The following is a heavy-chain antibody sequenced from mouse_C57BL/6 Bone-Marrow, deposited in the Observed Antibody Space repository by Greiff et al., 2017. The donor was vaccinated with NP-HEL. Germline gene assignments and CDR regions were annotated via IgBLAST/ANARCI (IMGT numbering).Heavy chain of an antibody. V-gene: IGHV5-17*01. J-gene: IGHJ1*03. CDR2: ISSGSSTI. D-gene: IGHD2-1*01. Sequence: EVKLVESGGGLVKPGGSLKLSCAASGFTFSDYGMHWVRQAPEKGLEWVAYISSGSSTIYYADTVKGRFTISRDNAKNTLFLQMTSLRSEDTAMYYCARVIYYGNYDGYFDVWGTGTTVTVSS. CDR3: ARVIYYGNYDGYFDV. CDR1: GFTFSDYG.